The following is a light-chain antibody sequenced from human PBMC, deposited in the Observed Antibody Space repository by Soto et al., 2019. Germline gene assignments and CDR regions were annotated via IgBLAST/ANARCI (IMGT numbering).Light chain of an antibody. CDR2: WAS. J-gene: IGKJ4*01. CDR1: QSVLYSSNNKNY. V-gene: IGKV4-1*01. Sequence: DIVMTQSPVSLAVSLGERATINCKSSQSVLYSSNNKNYLAWYQQKPGQPPQLLIYWASTRESGVPDRFSGSGSGTDFTLAISNLQADDVAVYSCQKYYNAPLTFGGGPKVEIK. CDR3: QKYYNAPLT.